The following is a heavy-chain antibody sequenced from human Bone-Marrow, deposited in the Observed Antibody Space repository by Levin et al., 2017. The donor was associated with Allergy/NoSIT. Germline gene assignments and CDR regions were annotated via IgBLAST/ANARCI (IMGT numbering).Heavy chain of an antibody. CDR3: AREDLAHNWFDP. V-gene: IGHV4-31*03. CDR2: IYHSGNT. J-gene: IGHJ5*02. Sequence: ASETLSLTCTVSGASMSGGRYYWSWVRQRPGEGLEYIGYIYHSGNTYFNPSLKGRVSMSLDTSTTQFSLKLTSVSAADTAMYYCAREDLAHNWFDPWGQGTLVTVSS. CDR1: GASMSGGRYY.